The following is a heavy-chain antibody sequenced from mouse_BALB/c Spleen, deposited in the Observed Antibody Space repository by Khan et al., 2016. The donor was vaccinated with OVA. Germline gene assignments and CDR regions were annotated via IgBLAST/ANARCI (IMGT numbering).Heavy chain of an antibody. Sequence: QVQESGPGLVKPSLSLSLTCTVTGYSITSDYAWNWIRQFPGHKLEWMGYISYSGRTSYTPSLKSRISITRDTSKNQFFLQLNSVTTEDTATYFCVRGRAYWGQGTLVTVSA. J-gene: IGHJ3*01. D-gene: IGHD3-3*01. V-gene: IGHV3-2*02. CDR1: GYSITSDYA. CDR2: ISYSGRT. CDR3: VRGRAY.